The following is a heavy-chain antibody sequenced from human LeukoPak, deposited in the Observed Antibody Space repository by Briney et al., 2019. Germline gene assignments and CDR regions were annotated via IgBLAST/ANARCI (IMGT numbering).Heavy chain of an antibody. V-gene: IGHV3-11*01. CDR1: GFIFSDYY. J-gene: IGHJ4*02. CDR2: ISSSGSIM. Sequence: GGSLRLSCAASGFIFSDYYMSWIRQAPGKGLEWVAYISSSGSIMYTDSVKGRFTISMDNAGDSLFLQTNSLRAADTAVYYCAREWVSSFDHWGQGALVTVSS. D-gene: IGHD6-13*01. CDR3: AREWVSSFDH.